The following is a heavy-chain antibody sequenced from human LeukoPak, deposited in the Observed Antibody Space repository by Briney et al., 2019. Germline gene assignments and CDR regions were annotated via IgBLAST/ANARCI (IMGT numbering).Heavy chain of an antibody. CDR2: IKTTGLTT. J-gene: IGHJ6*03. CDR1: GFSFSDYS. CDR3: ARAGQLRYMDV. Sequence: GGSLRLSCVASGFSFSDYSMNWVRQAPGKGLEWISNIKTTGLTTYYADSVKGRFTISRDNAKNSLFLQMNSPRADDTAIYYCARAGQLRYMDVWGKGTAVTVSS. V-gene: IGHV3-48*04.